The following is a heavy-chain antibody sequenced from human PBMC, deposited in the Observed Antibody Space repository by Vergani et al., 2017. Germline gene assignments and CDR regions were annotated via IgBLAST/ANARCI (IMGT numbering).Heavy chain of an antibody. CDR3: ARRERYCGGGSCYNWFDP. D-gene: IGHD2-15*01. V-gene: IGHV5-51*02. J-gene: IGHJ5*02. Sequence: EVQLVQLGAEVKKLGESLKISCKGPGYSFTSYRTGWVRQMLGKGLEWMGIIYLGDSDTRYSPSFQGQGTIPADKSISTAYLQWGSLKATDTAMYYCARRERYCGGGSCYNWFDPWGQGTLVTVSS. CDR2: IYLGDSDT. CDR1: GYSFTSYR.